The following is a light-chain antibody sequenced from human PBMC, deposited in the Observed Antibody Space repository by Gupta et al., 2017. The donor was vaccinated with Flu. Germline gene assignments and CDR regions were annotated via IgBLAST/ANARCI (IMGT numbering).Light chain of an antibody. CDR1: NIGSKS. CDR2: DVS. V-gene: IGLV3-21*02. J-gene: IGLJ2*01. Sequence: GGNNIGSKSVTWYQQKPGQAPVLVVYDVSDRPSGIPDRFSGSNSGNTDTLTISRVEAGDEADYYCHVWDSSSDLVVFSGGTRLTVL. CDR3: HVWDSSSDLVV.